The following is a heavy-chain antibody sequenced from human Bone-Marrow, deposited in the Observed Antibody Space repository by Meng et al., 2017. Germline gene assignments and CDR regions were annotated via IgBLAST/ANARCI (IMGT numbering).Heavy chain of an antibody. V-gene: IGHV3-21*01. D-gene: IGHD3-10*01. Sequence: GESLKISCAASGFTFSSYSMNWVRQAPGKGLEWVSSISSSSSYIYYADSVKGRFTISRDNAKNSLYLQMNSLRAEDTAVYYCARERLYGSGSYNHWGQGTTVTVSS. CDR2: ISSSSSYI. CDR3: ARERLYGSGSYNH. CDR1: GFTFSSYS. J-gene: IGHJ6*02.